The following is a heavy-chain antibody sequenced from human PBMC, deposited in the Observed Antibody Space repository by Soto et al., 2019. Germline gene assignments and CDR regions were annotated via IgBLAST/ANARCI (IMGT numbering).Heavy chain of an antibody. CDR3: ARDEIRFSWAYGMDV. CDR1: GFTFSSYA. D-gene: IGHD3-3*01. V-gene: IGHV3-30-3*01. CDR2: ISYDGSNK. J-gene: IGHJ6*02. Sequence: QVQLVESGGGVVQPGRSLRLSCAASGFTFSSYAMHWVRQAPGKGLEWVAVISYDGSNKYYADSVKGRFTISRDNSKNTLYLQMHSLRAEDTAVYYCARDEIRFSWAYGMDVWSQGTTVTVSS.